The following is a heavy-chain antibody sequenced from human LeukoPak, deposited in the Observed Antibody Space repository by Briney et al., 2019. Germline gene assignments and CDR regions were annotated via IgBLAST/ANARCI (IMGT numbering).Heavy chain of an antibody. J-gene: IGHJ4*02. CDR1: GFTFDDYA. CDR2: ISWNSASI. V-gene: IGHV3-9*01. D-gene: IGHD3-10*01. Sequence: GGSLRLSCAASGFTFDDYAMHWVRQAPGKGLEWVSGISWNSASIHYVDSVKGRFTISRDNAKNSLFLQMNSLRVEDSAFYYCTKIPSGGPPDFWGQGTLVTVSS. CDR3: TKIPSGGPPDF.